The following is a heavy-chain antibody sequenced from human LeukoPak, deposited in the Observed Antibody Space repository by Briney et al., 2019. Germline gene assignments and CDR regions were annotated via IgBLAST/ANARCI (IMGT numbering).Heavy chain of an antibody. J-gene: IGHJ5*02. CDR1: GFTFDDYA. CDR2: ISWNSGSI. CDR3: AKGSSGWYTFSWFDP. V-gene: IGHV3-9*01. D-gene: IGHD6-19*01. Sequence: GGSLRLSCAASGFTFDDYAMHWVRQAPGKGLEWVSGISWNSGSIGYADSVKGRFTISRDNSKNTLYLQMNSLRAGDTAVYYCAKGSSGWYTFSWFDPWGQGTLVTVSS.